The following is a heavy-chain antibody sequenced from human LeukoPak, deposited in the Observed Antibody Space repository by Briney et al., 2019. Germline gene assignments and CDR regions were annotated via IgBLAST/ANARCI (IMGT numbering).Heavy chain of an antibody. CDR1: GGSISSGDYY. CDR3: ARDSSGYYSALGTR. D-gene: IGHD3-22*01. Sequence: SQTLSLTCTVSGGSISSGDYYWSWIRQPPGKGLEWIGYIDYSGSTYYNPSLKSRVTISVDTSKNQFSLKLSSVTAADTAVYYCARDSSGYYSALGTRWGQGTLVTVSS. J-gene: IGHJ4*02. CDR2: IDYSGST. V-gene: IGHV4-30-4*01.